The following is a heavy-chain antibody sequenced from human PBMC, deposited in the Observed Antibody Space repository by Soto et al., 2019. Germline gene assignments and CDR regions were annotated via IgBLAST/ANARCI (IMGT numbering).Heavy chain of an antibody. V-gene: IGHV3-23*01. CDR2: ISGTGGST. J-gene: IGHJ3*02. CDR1: GFTFTNYA. CDR3: GKGNSKWGTGDAFDI. D-gene: IGHD7-27*01. Sequence: GGPLRLSCAASGFTFTNYALNWFRQAPGKGLEWVSSISGTGGSTFYAGSSKGRFTISRDNSKNTLFLQMTSLRAEDTAVYYCGKGNSKWGTGDAFDIWGQGTMVTVSS.